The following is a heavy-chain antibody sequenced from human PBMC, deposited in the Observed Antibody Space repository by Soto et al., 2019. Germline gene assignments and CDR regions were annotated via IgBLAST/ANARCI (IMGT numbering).Heavy chain of an antibody. J-gene: IGHJ6*02. CDR3: ARDPSYGDYSYYGMDV. D-gene: IGHD4-17*01. V-gene: IGHV4-31*02. CDR2: IYYSGKT. CDR1: GGSISSGGYY. Sequence: QVQLQESGPGLVKPSQTLSLKCTVSGGSISSGGYYWTWIRQRPGKGLEWIGSIYYSGKTYYSPSLKSRVTKSVDTSKNHFSRRLTSVTAADTAVYYCARDPSYGDYSYYGMDVWGQGTTVTVSS.